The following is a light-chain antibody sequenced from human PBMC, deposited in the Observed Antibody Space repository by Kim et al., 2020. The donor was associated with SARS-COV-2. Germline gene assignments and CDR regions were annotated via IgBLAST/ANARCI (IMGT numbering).Light chain of an antibody. CDR2: DVS. Sequence: LSPGERATLSRRASQSVSSYLAWYQQKPGQAPRLLIYDVSNRATGIPARFSGSGSGTDFTLTIGSLEPEDFAVYYCQQRGNWPLTFGGGTKVDIK. V-gene: IGKV3-11*01. CDR3: QQRGNWPLT. J-gene: IGKJ4*01. CDR1: QSVSSY.